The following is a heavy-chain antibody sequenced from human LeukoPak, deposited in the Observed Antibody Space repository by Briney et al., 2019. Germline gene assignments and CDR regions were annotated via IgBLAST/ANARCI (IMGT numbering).Heavy chain of an antibody. CDR1: GYTFTGYY. Sequence: ASVKVSCKSSGYTFTGYYMHWVRQAPGQGLEWVGGINPNSGGTNYAQKFQGRVTMTRETSISTAYMELSRLRSDDTAVYYCARKGVVVVTAIPKYYYYYYMDVWGKGTAVTVSS. J-gene: IGHJ6*03. CDR3: ARKGVVVVTAIPKYYYYYYMDV. CDR2: INPNSGGT. V-gene: IGHV1-2*02. D-gene: IGHD2-21*02.